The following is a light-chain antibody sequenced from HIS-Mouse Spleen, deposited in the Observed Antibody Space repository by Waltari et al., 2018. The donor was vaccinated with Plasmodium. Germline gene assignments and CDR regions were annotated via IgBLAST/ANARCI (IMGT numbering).Light chain of an antibody. V-gene: IGKV3-15*01. CDR2: GAS. J-gene: IGKJ3*01. Sequence: EIVMTQSPATLSVSPGERATLSCRASQSVSSNLAGYQQKPGQAPRLLIYGASTRATGIPARFSGSGSGTEFILTISSLQSEDFAVYYCQQYNNWSFTFGPGTKVDIK. CDR3: QQYNNWSFT. CDR1: QSVSSN.